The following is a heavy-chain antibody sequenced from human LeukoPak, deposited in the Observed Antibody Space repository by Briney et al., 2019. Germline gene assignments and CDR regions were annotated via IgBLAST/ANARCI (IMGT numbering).Heavy chain of an antibody. J-gene: IGHJ6*03. D-gene: IGHD3-10*01. CDR1: GGSISSYY. CDR2: IYYSGSA. V-gene: IGHV4-59*01. Sequence: SETPSLTCTVSGGSISSYYWSWIRQPPGKGLEWIGYIYYSGSANYNPSLKSRVTISVDTSKNQFSLKLSSVTAADTAVYYCARGGGTYGSRLYYYYYMDVWGKGTTVTIS. CDR3: ARGGGTYGSRLYYYYYMDV.